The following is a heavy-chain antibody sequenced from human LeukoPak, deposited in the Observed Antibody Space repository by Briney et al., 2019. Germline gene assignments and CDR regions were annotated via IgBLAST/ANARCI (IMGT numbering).Heavy chain of an antibody. CDR3: ARRINMVRGAFDP. V-gene: IGHV4-30-4*01. Sequence: SQTLSLTCTVSGGSISSGDYYWSWIRQPPGKGLEWIGYIYYSGSTYYNPSLKSRVTISVDTSKNQFSLKLSSVTAADTAVYYCARRINMVRGAFDPWGQGTLVTVSS. CDR1: GGSISSGDYY. J-gene: IGHJ5*02. D-gene: IGHD3-10*01. CDR2: IYYSGST.